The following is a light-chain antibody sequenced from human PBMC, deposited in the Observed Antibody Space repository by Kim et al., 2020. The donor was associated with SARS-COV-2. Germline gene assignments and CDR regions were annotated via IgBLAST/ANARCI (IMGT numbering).Light chain of an antibody. J-gene: IGKJ2*02. CDR2: AAS. V-gene: IGKV1-NL1*01. Sequence: DIRMSQSPSSLSASVGDRVTITCRASQGNSNTLAWYQQKPGKAPKLLLFAASRLESGVPSRFSGSGSGTDYTLTISSLQPEDFATYYCQQFGTFGQGTKLEIK. CDR3: QQFGT. CDR1: QGNSNT.